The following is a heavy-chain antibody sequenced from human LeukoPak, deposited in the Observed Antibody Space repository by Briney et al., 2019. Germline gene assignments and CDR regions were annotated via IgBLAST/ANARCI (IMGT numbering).Heavy chain of an antibody. CDR1: GYTFTGYY. CDR3: ARVPAAMIQWGWFDP. D-gene: IGHD2-2*01. CDR2: INPNSGGT. V-gene: IGHV1-2*02. J-gene: IGHJ5*02. Sequence: ASVKVSCKASGYTFTGYYMHWVRQAPGQGLEWMGWINPNSGGTNYAQKFQGRVTMTRDTSISTAYMELSRLRSDDTAVYYCARVPAAMIQWGWFDPWGQGTLVTVSS.